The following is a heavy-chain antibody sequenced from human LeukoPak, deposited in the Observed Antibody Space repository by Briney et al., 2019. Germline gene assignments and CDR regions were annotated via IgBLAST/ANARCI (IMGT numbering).Heavy chain of an antibody. V-gene: IGHV4-59*12. D-gene: IGHD3-10*01. CDR3: ARDRYYGSGNFDY. J-gene: IGHJ4*02. CDR2: IYYSGST. Sequence: SETLSLTCTVSGGSISSYYWSWIRQPPGKGLEWIGYIYYSGSTNYNPSLKSRVTISVDTSKNQFSLKLSSVTAADTAVYYCARDRYYGSGNFDYWGQGTLVTVSS. CDR1: GGSISSYY.